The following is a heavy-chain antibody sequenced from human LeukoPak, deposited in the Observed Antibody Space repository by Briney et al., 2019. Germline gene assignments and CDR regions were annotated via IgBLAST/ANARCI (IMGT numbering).Heavy chain of an antibody. J-gene: IGHJ5*02. CDR1: GFTFNDYY. CDR2: ISSSSGYT. D-gene: IGHD6-13*01. CDR3: ARSTAAEGPTHNWFDP. Sequence: GGSLRLSCAASGFTFNDYYMSWIRQAPGKGLEWISYISSSSGYTKYADSVKGRFTISRDNAKNSLYLQMNSLRAEDTAVYYCARSTAAEGPTHNWFDPWGQGTLVTVSS. V-gene: IGHV3-11*06.